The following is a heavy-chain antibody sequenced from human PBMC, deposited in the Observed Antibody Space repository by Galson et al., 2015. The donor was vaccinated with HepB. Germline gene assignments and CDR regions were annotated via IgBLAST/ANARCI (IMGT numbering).Heavy chain of an antibody. Sequence: PALVKPTQPLTLTCTFSGFSLNTSGMRVSWLRQPPGKALEWLARIDWNDDKFYSTSLKTRLTISKDTSKNQVVLTMTNMDPVDTATYYCARIKMRGSNYWFDAWGQGTLVTVSS. V-gene: IGHV2-70*04. D-gene: IGHD4-11*01. J-gene: IGHJ5*02. CDR3: ARIKMRGSNYWFDA. CDR1: GFSLNTSGMR. CDR2: IDWNDDK.